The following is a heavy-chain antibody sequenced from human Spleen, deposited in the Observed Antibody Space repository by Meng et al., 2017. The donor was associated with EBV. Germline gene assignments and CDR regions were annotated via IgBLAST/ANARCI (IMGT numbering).Heavy chain of an antibody. CDR3: AKDMGVGVAGGLYL. V-gene: IGHV3-64*02. CDR2: FSSNGCTT. D-gene: IGHD3-3*01. CDR1: RFTFSTYV. Sequence: EVQLVESGEDLVQPGWSLRLSCAASRFTFSTYVMHWVRQAPGKGLVDVLGFSSNGCTTYYADSVKGRFTISRDNSKNTMSLQMGSLRAEDMSVHYCAKDMGVGVAGGLYLWGQGTLVTVSS. J-gene: IGHJ4*02.